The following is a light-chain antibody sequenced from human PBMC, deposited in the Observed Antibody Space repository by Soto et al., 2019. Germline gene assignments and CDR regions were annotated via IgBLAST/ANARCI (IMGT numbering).Light chain of an antibody. J-gene: IGLJ7*01. CDR1: YSNIGHNY. CDR3: GTWDSSLSDGVL. V-gene: IGLV1-51*02. CDR2: ENN. Sequence: QSELTQPPSVSAAPGQKVTISCSGTYSNIGHNYVSWYQQLPGTAPRLLIYENNRRPSGIPDRFSGSKSGTSATLDITGLQTGDEADYYCGTWDSSLSDGVLFGGGTQLTVL.